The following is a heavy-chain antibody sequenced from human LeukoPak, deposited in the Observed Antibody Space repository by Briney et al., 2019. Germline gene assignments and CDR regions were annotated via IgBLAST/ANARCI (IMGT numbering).Heavy chain of an antibody. Sequence: SETLSLTCAVYGGSFSGYYWSWIRQPPGKGPEWIGEINHSGSTNYNPSLKSRVTISVDTSKNQFSLKLSSVTAADTAVYYCARARASYSSSWYGYWGQGTLVTVSS. D-gene: IGHD6-13*01. CDR3: ARARASYSSSWYGY. V-gene: IGHV4-34*01. J-gene: IGHJ4*02. CDR1: GGSFSGYY. CDR2: INHSGST.